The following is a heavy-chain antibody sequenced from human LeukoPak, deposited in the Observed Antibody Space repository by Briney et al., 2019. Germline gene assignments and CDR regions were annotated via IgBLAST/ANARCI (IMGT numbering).Heavy chain of an antibody. Sequence: SETLSLTCAVYGGSFSGYYWSWIRQPPGKGLEWIGEINHSGSTNYNPSLKSRVTISVDTSKNQFSLKLSSVTAADTAVYYCARRGYYYGSGSYYRPPHFDYWGQGTMVTVSS. V-gene: IGHV4-34*01. CDR1: GGSFSGYY. CDR3: ARRGYYYGSGSYYRPPHFDY. J-gene: IGHJ4*02. D-gene: IGHD3-10*01. CDR2: INHSGST.